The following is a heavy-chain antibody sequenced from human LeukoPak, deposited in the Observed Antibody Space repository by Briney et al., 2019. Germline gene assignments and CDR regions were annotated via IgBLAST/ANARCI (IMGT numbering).Heavy chain of an antibody. J-gene: IGHJ4*02. V-gene: IGHV3-21*04. CDR3: AKRNYYDSRGYYEYYFDD. CDR1: GFTFSSYS. CDR2: ISSSSSYI. D-gene: IGHD3-22*01. Sequence: GGSLRLSCAASGFTFSSYSMNWVRQAPGKGLEWVSSISSSSSYIYYADSVKGRFTISRDNAKNSLYLQMNSLRVEDTAVYYCAKRNYYDSRGYYEYYFDDWGQGTLVTVSS.